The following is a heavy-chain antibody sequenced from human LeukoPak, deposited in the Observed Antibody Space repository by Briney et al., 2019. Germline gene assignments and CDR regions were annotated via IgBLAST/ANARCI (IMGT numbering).Heavy chain of an antibody. CDR1: GYTFTSYD. CDR2: INPNNGAT. CDR3: VRDGAMDV. J-gene: IGHJ6*02. V-gene: IGHV1-2*02. Sequence: ASVKVSCKASGYTFTSYDINWVRQATGQGLEWMGWINPNNGATNNAQKFQGRVTMTRDTSISIVYMELSRLTSDDTAVYYCVRDGAMDVWGQGTTVTVSS.